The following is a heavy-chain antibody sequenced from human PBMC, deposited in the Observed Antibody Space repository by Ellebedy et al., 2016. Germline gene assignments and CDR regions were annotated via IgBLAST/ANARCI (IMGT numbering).Heavy chain of an antibody. CDR1: GFSFSSYA. V-gene: IGHV3-23*01. CDR2: ISDSGAST. D-gene: IGHD3-10*01. J-gene: IGHJ6*02. CDR3: VLLASGRPPWHNYAMDV. Sequence: GESLKISXAASGFSFSSYAMSWVRQAPGKGLEWVSLISDSGASTFYADSLKGRFTISRDHFKNTLYLQMNSLRAEDTAVYYCVLLASGRPPWHNYAMDVWGQGTTVTVSS.